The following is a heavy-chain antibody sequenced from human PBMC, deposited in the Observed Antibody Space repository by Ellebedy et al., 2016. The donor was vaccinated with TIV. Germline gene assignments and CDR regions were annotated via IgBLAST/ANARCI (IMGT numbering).Heavy chain of an antibody. CDR3: AREVGGGQGDMDV. J-gene: IGHJ6*02. CDR1: GFPFSSYG. CDR2: IWSDGSLE. D-gene: IGHD1-26*01. V-gene: IGHV3-33*08. Sequence: GESLKISCAAYGFPFSSYGIDWVRQAPGKGLEWVALIWSDGSLEYYADSVKGRFTLSRDSSENTVYLHMNSLRADDTAVYYCAREVGGGQGDMDVWGQGTTVTVSS.